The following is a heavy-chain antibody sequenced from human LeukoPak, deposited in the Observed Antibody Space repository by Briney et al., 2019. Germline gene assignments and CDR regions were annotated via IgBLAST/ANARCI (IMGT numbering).Heavy chain of an antibody. V-gene: IGHV3-7*01. CDR1: GFTFSNYW. J-gene: IGHJ4*02. CDR3: ARDREQQLVDY. Sequence: GGPLRLSCAASGFTFSNYWMTWVRQAPGKGLEWVVNINQDGSDKYFVDSVKGRFTVSRDNAKNSVYLQMNSLRVEDTAVYYCARDREQQLVDYWGQGTLVTVSS. D-gene: IGHD6-13*01. CDR2: INQDGSDK.